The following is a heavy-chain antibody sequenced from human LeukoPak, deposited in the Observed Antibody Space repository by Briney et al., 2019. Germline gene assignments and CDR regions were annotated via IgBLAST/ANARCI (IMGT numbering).Heavy chain of an antibody. Sequence: GGSLRLSCAASGFTFSSYGMHWVRQAPGKGLEWVAVISYDGSNKYYADSVKGRFTTSRDNSKNTLYLQMNSLRAEDTAVYYCAKDDSSGYFYWGQGTLVTVSS. CDR2: ISYDGSNK. D-gene: IGHD3-22*01. V-gene: IGHV3-30*18. CDR3: AKDDSSGYFY. CDR1: GFTFSSYG. J-gene: IGHJ4*02.